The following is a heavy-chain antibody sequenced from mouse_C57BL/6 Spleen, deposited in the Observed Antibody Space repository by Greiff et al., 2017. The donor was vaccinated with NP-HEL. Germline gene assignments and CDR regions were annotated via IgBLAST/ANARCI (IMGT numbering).Heavy chain of an antibody. J-gene: IGHJ1*03. CDR1: GFTFTDYY. CDR2: IRNKANGYTT. D-gene: IGHD6-1*01. Sequence: EVKVEESGGGLVQPGGSLSLSCAASGFTFTDYYMSWVRQPPGKALEWLGFIRNKANGYTTEYSASVKGRFTISRDNSQSILYLQMNALRAEDSATYYCARYIPSFLYGYFDVWGTGTTVTVSS. CDR3: ARYIPSFLYGYFDV. V-gene: IGHV7-3*01.